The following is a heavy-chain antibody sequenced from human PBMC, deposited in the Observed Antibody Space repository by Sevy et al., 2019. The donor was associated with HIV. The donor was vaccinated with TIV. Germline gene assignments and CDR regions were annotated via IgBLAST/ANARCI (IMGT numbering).Heavy chain of an antibody. CDR2: ISSSSSTI. Sequence: GGSLRLSCAASGFTFSSYSMNWVRQAPGKGLEWVSYISSSSSTIYYADSVKGRFTISRDNAKNSLYLQMNSLRAEDTAVYYCARDGGVYCSSTSCYPLDAFDIWGLGTMVTVSS. CDR1: GFTFSSYS. J-gene: IGHJ3*02. D-gene: IGHD2-2*01. V-gene: IGHV3-48*01. CDR3: ARDGGVYCSSTSCYPLDAFDI.